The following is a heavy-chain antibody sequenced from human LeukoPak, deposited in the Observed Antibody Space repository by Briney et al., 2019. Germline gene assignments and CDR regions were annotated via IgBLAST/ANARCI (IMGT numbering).Heavy chain of an antibody. Sequence: GESLKISCKASEYSFTSYWIGWVRQMPGKGLEWMGIIYPGDSDTRYSPSFQGQVTISADKSISTAYLQWSSLKASDTAMYYCARRGLYYDSSGYYYFDYWGQGTLVTVSS. J-gene: IGHJ4*02. CDR2: IYPGDSDT. CDR1: EYSFTSYW. CDR3: ARRGLYYDSSGYYYFDY. D-gene: IGHD3-22*01. V-gene: IGHV5-51*01.